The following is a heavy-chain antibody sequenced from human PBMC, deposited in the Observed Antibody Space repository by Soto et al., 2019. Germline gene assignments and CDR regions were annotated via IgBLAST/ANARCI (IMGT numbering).Heavy chain of an antibody. CDR1: GFTFSSYA. J-gene: IGHJ6*03. V-gene: IGHV3-23*01. CDR2: ISGSAGST. CDR3: AKGPIDQFWSGYSDYYYMDV. Sequence: PGGSLRLSCAASGFTFSSYAMSWVRQAPGKGLERVSSISGSAGSTHYADSVKGRFTISRDSSKNTLYLQMNSLRAEDTAVYYCAKGPIDQFWSGYSDYYYMDVWGKGTTVTVSS. D-gene: IGHD3-3*01.